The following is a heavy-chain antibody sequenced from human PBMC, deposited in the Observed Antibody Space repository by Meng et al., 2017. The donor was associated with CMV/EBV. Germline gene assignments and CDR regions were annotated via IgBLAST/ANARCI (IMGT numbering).Heavy chain of an antibody. J-gene: IGHJ6*02. D-gene: IGHD5-18*01. CDR1: GFTFSDYY. Sequence: GESLKISCAASGFTFSDYYMSWIRQAPGKGLEWVSYISSSGSTIYYADSVKGRFTISRDNSKNTLYLQMNSLRAEDTAVYYCARDRRGYSYGYYYYGMDVWGQGTTVTVSS. CDR3: ARDRRGYSYGYYYYGMDV. CDR2: ISSSGSTI. V-gene: IGHV3-11*04.